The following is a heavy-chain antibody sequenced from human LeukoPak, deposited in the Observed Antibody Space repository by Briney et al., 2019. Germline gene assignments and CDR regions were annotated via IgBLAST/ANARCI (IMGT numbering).Heavy chain of an antibody. CDR3: AKGIQGYYYFDY. CDR2: ISGGGGTT. D-gene: IGHD5-18*01. J-gene: IGHJ4*02. Sequence: QPGGSLRLFCAASGFTFSSYAMSWVRQAPGKGLEWVSAISGGGGTTNYADSVKGRVTISRDNSKNTLFLQMNSLRAEDTAVYFCAKGIQGYYYFDYGGQGTLVTVSS. V-gene: IGHV3-23*01. CDR1: GFTFSSYA.